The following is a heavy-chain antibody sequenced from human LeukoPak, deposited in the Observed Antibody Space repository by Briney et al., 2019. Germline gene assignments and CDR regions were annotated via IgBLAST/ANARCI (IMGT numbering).Heavy chain of an antibody. D-gene: IGHD5-18*01. Sequence: PGGSLRLSCAASGFTFSSYAMHWVRQAPGKGLEYVSAISSNGGSTYYANSVKGRFTISRDNSKNTLYLQMGSLRAEDMAVYYCARVRSGYSYGYDYWGQGTLVTVSS. CDR2: ISSNGGST. CDR3: ARVRSGYSYGYDY. J-gene: IGHJ4*02. V-gene: IGHV3-64*01. CDR1: GFTFSSYA.